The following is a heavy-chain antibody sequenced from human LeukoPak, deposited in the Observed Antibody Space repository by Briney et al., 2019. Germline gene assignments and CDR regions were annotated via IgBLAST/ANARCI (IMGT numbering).Heavy chain of an antibody. D-gene: IGHD3-10*01. J-gene: IGHJ3*02. V-gene: IGHV3-23*01. CDR1: GFTFSSYA. Sequence: PGRSLRLSCAASGFTFSSYAMSWVRQAPGKGLEWVSAISGSGGSTYYADSVKGRFTISRDNSKNTLYLQMNSLRAEDTAVYYCAKDWGYYYGSGSYAFDIWGQGTMVTVSS. CDR3: AKDWGYYYGSGSYAFDI. CDR2: ISGSGGST.